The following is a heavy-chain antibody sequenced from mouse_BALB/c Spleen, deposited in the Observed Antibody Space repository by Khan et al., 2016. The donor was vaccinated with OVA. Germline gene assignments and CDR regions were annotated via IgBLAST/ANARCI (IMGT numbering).Heavy chain of an antibody. Sequence: VQLQQSGAELVRPGASVKLSCTASGFNIKDTYVHWVKQRPEQGLEWIGRIDPANGNTKYDQKLQGKATITADTSSNTAYLQLSSLTSEDTAVYDCSYSLRLCAIDYWGQGTSVTVSA. CDR3: SYSLRLCAIDY. V-gene: IGHV14-3*02. CDR1: GFNIKDTY. CDR2: IDPANGNT. J-gene: IGHJ4*01. D-gene: IGHD6-1*01.